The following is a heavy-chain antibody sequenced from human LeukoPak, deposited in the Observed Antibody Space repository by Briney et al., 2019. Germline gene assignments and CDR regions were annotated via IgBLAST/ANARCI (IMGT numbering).Heavy chain of an antibody. CDR1: GYTFTSYY. CDR2: INPSGGST. CDR3: AREGSRGYSYDTFDY. D-gene: IGHD5-18*01. J-gene: IGHJ4*02. Sequence: ASVKVSCKASGYTFTSYYMHWVRQAPGQGLEWMGIINPSGGSTSYAQKFQGRVTMTRDTSTSTVYMELSSLRSEDTAVYYCAREGSRGYSYDTFDYWGQGTLVTVSS. V-gene: IGHV1-46*01.